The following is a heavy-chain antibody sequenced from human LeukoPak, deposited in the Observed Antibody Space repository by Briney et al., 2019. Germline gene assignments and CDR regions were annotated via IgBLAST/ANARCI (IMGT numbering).Heavy chain of an antibody. CDR3: VKSGGYGLIDY. V-gene: IGHV4-39*01. J-gene: IGHJ4*02. D-gene: IGHD1-26*01. CDR2: IYYSGST. CDR1: GASINIDTHF. Sequence: ETLSLTCTVSGASINIDTHFWGWIRQPPGKGLEWIGNIYYSGSTYYNASLQSRVTISIDTSKNQFSLRLNSVTAADTAMYFCVKSGGYGLIDYWGQGTLVTVSS.